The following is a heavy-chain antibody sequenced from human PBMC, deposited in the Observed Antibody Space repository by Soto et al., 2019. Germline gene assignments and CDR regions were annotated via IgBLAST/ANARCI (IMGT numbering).Heavy chain of an antibody. Sequence: PGGSLRLSCAASGFTFSSYGMHWVRQAPGKGLEWVAVISYDGSNKYYADSVKGRFTISRDNSKNTLYLQMNSLRAEDTAVYYCAKDRIDGYGMDVWGQGTTVTVSS. V-gene: IGHV3-30*18. J-gene: IGHJ6*02. CDR2: ISYDGSNK. D-gene: IGHD2-15*01. CDR3: AKDRIDGYGMDV. CDR1: GFTFSSYG.